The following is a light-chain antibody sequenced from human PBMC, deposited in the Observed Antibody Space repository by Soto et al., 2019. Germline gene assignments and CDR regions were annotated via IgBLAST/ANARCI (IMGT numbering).Light chain of an antibody. CDR3: QEYKSYSPYT. CDR2: RAS. Sequence: DIQLTQFPSPLSASIGDRVTITCRATQTIGSWLAWYQQKPGKAPKLLIYRASSLDTGVPTRFSGSGSGTEFTLNIGSLQPDDFSSYYCQEYKSYSPYTCGQGTRLEIK. J-gene: IGKJ2*01. V-gene: IGKV1-5*03. CDR1: QTIGSW.